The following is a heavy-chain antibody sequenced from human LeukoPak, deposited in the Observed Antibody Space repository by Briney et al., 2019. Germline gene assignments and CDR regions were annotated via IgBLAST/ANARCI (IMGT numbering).Heavy chain of an antibody. J-gene: IGHJ4*02. D-gene: IGHD1-26*01. CDR1: GGSFSGYC. V-gene: IGHV4-34*01. Sequence: SETLSLTCAVYGGSFSGYCWSWIRQPPGKGLEWIGEINHSGSTNYNPSLKSRVTISVDTSKNQFSLKLSSVTAADTAVYYCARGRRIYVVGVGGFDYWGQGTLVTVSS. CDR3: ARGRRIYVVGVGGFDY. CDR2: INHSGST.